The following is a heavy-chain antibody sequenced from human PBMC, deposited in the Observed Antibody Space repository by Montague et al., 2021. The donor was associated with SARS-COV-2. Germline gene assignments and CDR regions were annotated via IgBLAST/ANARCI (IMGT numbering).Heavy chain of an antibody. J-gene: IGHJ6*02. D-gene: IGHD6-19*01. CDR1: GFSLSTSGMC. Sequence: PALVKPTQTLTLTCTFSGFSLSTSGMCVSWIRQPPGKALEWLALIDWDDDKYYSTSLRTRLTISKDTSKNQVVLTMTNMDPVDTATYYCARVPMAGYLGICYIDPMDVWGQGTPVTVSS. CDR2: IDWDDDK. CDR3: ARVPMAGYLGICYIDPMDV. V-gene: IGHV2-70*01.